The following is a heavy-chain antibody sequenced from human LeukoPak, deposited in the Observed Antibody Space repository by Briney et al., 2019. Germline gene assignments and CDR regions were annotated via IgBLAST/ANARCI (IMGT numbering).Heavy chain of an antibody. D-gene: IGHD3-22*01. CDR2: ISYDGSNK. CDR1: GFTFSSYA. J-gene: IGHJ4*02. Sequence: GGSLRLSCAASGFTFSSYAMHWVRQAPGKGLEWVAVISYDGSNKYYADSVKGRFTISRDNSKNTLYLQMNSLRAGDTAVYYCARDCQSRGYYQENYFDYWGQGTLVTVSS. V-gene: IGHV3-30-3*01. CDR3: ARDCQSRGYYQENYFDY.